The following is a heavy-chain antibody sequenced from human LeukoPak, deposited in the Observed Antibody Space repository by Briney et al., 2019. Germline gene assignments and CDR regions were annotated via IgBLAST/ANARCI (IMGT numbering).Heavy chain of an antibody. CDR2: IYPGDSDT. D-gene: IGHD6-19*01. CDR3: AKRKGAVAAFDY. V-gene: IGHV5-51*01. Sequence: GESLKISCKTSGYTFTYYWIGWVRQMPGKGLEWMGIIYPGDSDTRYSPSFQGQVTISADKSISTAYLQWSSLKASDTAVYYCAKRKGAVAAFDYWGQGTLVTVSS. J-gene: IGHJ4*02. CDR1: GYTFTYYW.